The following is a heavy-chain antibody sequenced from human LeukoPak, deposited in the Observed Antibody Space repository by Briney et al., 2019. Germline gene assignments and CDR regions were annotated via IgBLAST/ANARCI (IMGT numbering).Heavy chain of an antibody. V-gene: IGHV3-30*04. Sequence: PGRSLRLSCAASGFTFSSYAMHWVRQAPGKGLEWVAVISYDGSNKYYADSVKGRFTISRDNSKNTLYLQMNSLRAEDTAVYYCAKVSFWNYVGWGYFDYWGQGTLVTVSS. D-gene: IGHD1-7*01. CDR1: GFTFSSYA. J-gene: IGHJ4*02. CDR3: AKVSFWNYVGWGYFDY. CDR2: ISYDGSNK.